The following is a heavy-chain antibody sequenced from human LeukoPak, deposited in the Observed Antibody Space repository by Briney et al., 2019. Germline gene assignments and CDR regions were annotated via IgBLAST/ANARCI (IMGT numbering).Heavy chain of an antibody. V-gene: IGHV3-48*03. D-gene: IGHD2-15*01. Sequence: GGSLPLSCAASGFTFSGYEMNWVRQAPGKGLEWVSYITSSGRTRYYADSVKGRFTLSRDNAKNSLYLQMNSLRAEDTAIYYCARESPHCSGVSCFFDYWGQGTLVTVSS. J-gene: IGHJ4*02. CDR1: GFTFSGYE. CDR2: ITSSGRTR. CDR3: ARESPHCSGVSCFFDY.